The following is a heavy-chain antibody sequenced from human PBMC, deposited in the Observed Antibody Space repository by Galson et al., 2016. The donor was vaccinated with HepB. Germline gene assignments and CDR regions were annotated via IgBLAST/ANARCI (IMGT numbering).Heavy chain of an antibody. V-gene: IGHV3-23*01. CDR1: GFSLSNNI. D-gene: IGHD1-7*01. CDR3: ARDLGNYLRRNYYAMDV. Sequence: SLRLSCAASGFSLSNNIMNWVRQAPGKGLEWVSVISSRGETTVYAASVKGRFTISRDDSRNTLYLQMNSLRAEDTAIYFCARDLGNYLRRNYYAMDVWGQGTTVTVSS. CDR2: ISSRGETT. J-gene: IGHJ6*02.